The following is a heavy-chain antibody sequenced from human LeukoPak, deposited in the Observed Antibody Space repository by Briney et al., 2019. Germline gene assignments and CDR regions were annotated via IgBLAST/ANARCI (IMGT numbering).Heavy chain of an antibody. CDR2: IYYSGST. CDR3: ARDRSVGVLPAPPFDF. D-gene: IGHD6-6*01. Sequence: SETLSLTCTVSGGSISSSYWSWIRQPPGKGLEWIGYIYYSGSTNCNPSLKSRVTISVDTSKNQFSLTLTSVTAADTAVYYCARDRSVGVLPAPPFDFWGQGTLVTVSS. J-gene: IGHJ4*02. V-gene: IGHV4-59*12. CDR1: GGSISSSY.